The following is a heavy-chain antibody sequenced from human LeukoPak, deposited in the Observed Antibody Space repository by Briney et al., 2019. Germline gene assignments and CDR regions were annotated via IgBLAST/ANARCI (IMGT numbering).Heavy chain of an antibody. V-gene: IGHV4-39*07. D-gene: IGHD2-15*01. CDR3: ARGRSSATVSLDY. J-gene: IGHJ4*02. Sequence: KPSETLSLTCTVSGGSISSSSYYWGWIRQPPGKGLEWIGEINHSGSTNYNPSLKSRVTISVDTSKNQFSLKLSSVTAADTAVYYCARGRSSATVSLDYWGQGTLVTVSS. CDR2: INHSGST. CDR1: GGSISSSSYY.